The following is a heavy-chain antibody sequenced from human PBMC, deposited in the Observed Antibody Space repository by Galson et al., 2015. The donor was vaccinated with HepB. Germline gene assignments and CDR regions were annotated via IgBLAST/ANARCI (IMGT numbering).Heavy chain of an antibody. V-gene: IGHV4-59*01. Sequence: ETLSLTCTVSGGSISSYYWSWIRQPPGKGLEWIGYIYYSGSTNYNPSLKSRVTISVDTSKNQFSLKLSSVTAADTAVYYCARVGSSSWYGPYWYFDLWGRGTLVTVSS. J-gene: IGHJ2*01. CDR3: ARVGSSSWYGPYWYFDL. CDR1: GGSISSYY. D-gene: IGHD6-13*01. CDR2: IYYSGST.